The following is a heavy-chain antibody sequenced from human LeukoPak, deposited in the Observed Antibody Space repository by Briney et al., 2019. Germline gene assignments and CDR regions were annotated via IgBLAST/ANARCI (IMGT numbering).Heavy chain of an antibody. V-gene: IGHV7-4-1*02. CDR3: ARRDHSGSYQISPGDFDY. D-gene: IGHD1-26*01. Sequence: GASVKVSCKASGYTFTGYYMHWVRQAPGQGLEWMGWINPNTGNPTYAQGFTGRFVFSLDTSVSTAYLQISSLKAEDTAVYYCARRDHSGSYQISPGDFDYWGQGTLVTVSS. J-gene: IGHJ4*02. CDR2: INPNTGNP. CDR1: GYTFTGYY.